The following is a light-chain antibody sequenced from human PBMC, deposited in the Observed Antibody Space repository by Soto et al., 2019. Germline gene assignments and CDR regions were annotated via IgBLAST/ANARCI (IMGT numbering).Light chain of an antibody. Sequence: QSVLSQPASVSGSPGQSITISCTGTSTDIGGYNYVSWYQHHPDKAPKLMIYDVSNRPSGVSNRFSGSKSGNTASLTISGLQADDEADYYCASYTSTSTYVFGTGTKLTVL. V-gene: IGLV2-14*03. CDR1: STDIGGYNY. J-gene: IGLJ1*01. CDR2: DVS. CDR3: ASYTSTSTYV.